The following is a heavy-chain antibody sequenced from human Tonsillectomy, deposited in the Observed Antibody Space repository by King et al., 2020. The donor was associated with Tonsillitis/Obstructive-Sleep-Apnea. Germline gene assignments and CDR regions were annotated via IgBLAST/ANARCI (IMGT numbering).Heavy chain of an antibody. CDR3: ARGYCSSTSCHNDAFDI. CDR2: IYYSGST. J-gene: IGHJ3*02. CDR1: GGSVSSGSYY. V-gene: IGHV4-61*01. Sequence: VQLQESGPGLVKPSETLSLTCTVSGGSVSSGSYYWRWIRQPPGKGLEWIGYIYYSGSTNYNPSLKSRVTISVDTSKNQFSLKLSSVTAADTAVYYCARGYCSSTSCHNDAFDIWGQGTMVTVSS. D-gene: IGHD2-2*01.